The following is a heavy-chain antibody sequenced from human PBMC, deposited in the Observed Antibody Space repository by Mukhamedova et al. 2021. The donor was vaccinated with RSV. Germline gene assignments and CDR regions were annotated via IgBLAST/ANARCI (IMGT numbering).Heavy chain of an antibody. CDR3: ARGGEMATIALGY. Sequence: AQKFQGRVTMTRNTSISTAYMELSSLRSEDTAVYYCARGGEMATIALGYWGQGTLVTVSS. J-gene: IGHJ4*02. D-gene: IGHD5-24*01. V-gene: IGHV1-8*01.